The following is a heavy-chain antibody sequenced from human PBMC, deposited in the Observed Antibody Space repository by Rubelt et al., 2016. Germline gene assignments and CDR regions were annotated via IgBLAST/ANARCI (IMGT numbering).Heavy chain of an antibody. Sequence: VQLVESGGGLVQPGGSLRLTCAASGFTFSSYGMHWVRQAPGKGLEWVAVIWYDGSNKYYADSVKGGFPIPRDNSKNTLYRQRNSLRAEDTAVYYCARGGMGGSTGYFDYWGQGTLVTVSS. D-gene: IGHD1-26*01. CDR3: ARGGMGGSTGYFDY. J-gene: IGHJ4*02. V-gene: IGHV3-33*01. CDR2: IWYDGSNK. CDR1: GFTFSSYG.